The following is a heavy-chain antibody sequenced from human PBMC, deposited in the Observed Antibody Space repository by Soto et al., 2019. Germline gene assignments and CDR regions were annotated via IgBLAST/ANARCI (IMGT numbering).Heavy chain of an antibody. V-gene: IGHV1-18*01. CDR1: GYTFTSYG. CDR3: ARGGYYDSSGSRNYHYYGMDA. Sequence: QVQLVQSGTEVKKPGASVKVSCKASGYTFTSYGISWVRQAPGQGLEWMGWIRPYDDNTNYAQNLKGRVTKTTDTSTRTAYMELRSLRSDDTAVYYCARGGYYDSSGSRNYHYYGMDAWGQGTTVTVS. J-gene: IGHJ6*02. D-gene: IGHD3-22*01. CDR2: IRPYDDNT.